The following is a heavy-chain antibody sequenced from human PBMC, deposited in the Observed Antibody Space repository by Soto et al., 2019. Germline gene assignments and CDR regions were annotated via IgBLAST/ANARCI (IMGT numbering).Heavy chain of an antibody. CDR2: IWNDGSNE. CDR1: GFSFSRYG. CDR3: AGDQSDMGGYSEY. Sequence: GGSLRLSCQASGFSFSRYGMHWIRQAQGKGLEWLAIIWNDGSNEYYADSVKGRFTVSRDNSKNTLYLQLNNLRAEDTAVYFCAGDQSDMGGYSEYWGQGTLVTVSS. D-gene: IGHD2-15*01. J-gene: IGHJ4*02. V-gene: IGHV3-33*01.